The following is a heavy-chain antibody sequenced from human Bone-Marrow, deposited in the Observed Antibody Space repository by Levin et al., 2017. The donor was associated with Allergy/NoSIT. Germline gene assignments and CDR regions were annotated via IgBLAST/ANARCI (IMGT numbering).Heavy chain of an antibody. V-gene: IGHV3-23*01. CDR3: AKVGLV. D-gene: IGHD3-16*01. CDR2: ISMNGADT. Sequence: PGGSLRLSCVVSGLTFSDYSMTWVRQSPVKGLEWVSSISMNGADTYYADSVKGRFTISRDNSMNTLYLQMNSLRVEDTAVYYCAKVGLVGGRGALVTVSS. CDR1: GLTFSDYS. J-gene: IGHJ4*02.